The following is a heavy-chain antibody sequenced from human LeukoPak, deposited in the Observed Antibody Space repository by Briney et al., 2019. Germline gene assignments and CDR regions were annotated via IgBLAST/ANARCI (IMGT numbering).Heavy chain of an antibody. V-gene: IGHV3-64*02. CDR2: ISSNGGST. J-gene: IGHJ5*02. D-gene: IGHD3-3*01. CDR1: GFTFSSYA. CDR3: ARDQYYDFWSGLNWFDP. Sequence: GGSQRLSCAASGFTFSSYAMHWVRQAPGKGLEYVSAISSNGGSTYYADSVKGRFTISRDNSKNTPYLQMGSLRAEYMAVYYCARDQYYDFWSGLNWFDPWGQGTLVTVSS.